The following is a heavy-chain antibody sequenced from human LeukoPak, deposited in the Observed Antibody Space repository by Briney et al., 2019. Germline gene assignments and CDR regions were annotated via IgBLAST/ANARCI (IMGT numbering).Heavy chain of an antibody. D-gene: IGHD4-23*01. J-gene: IGHJ2*01. Sequence: SETLSLTCTVSGGSISSSSYYWGWIRQPPGKGLEWIGSIYYSGSTYYNPSLKSRVTISVDTSKNQFSLKLSSATAADTAVYYCASDYGGKGRYFDLWGRGTLVTVSS. CDR1: GGSISSSSYY. CDR3: ASDYGGKGRYFDL. CDR2: IYYSGST. V-gene: IGHV4-39*07.